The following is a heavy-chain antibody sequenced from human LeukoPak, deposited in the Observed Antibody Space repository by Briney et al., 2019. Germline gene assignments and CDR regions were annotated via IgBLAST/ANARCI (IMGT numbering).Heavy chain of an antibody. CDR2: ISSSSSYI. J-gene: IGHJ4*02. Sequence: KPGGSLRLSCAASGFTFSSYSMNWVRQAPGKGLEWVSSISSSSSYIYYADSVKGRFTISRDNAKNSLYPQMNSLRAEDTAVYYCARDLAAAGTDFDYWGQGTLVTVSS. D-gene: IGHD6-13*01. CDR3: ARDLAAAGTDFDY. CDR1: GFTFSSYS. V-gene: IGHV3-21*01.